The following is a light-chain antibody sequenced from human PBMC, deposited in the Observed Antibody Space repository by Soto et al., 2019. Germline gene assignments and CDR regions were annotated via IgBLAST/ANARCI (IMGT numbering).Light chain of an antibody. V-gene: IGKV1-5*03. CDR2: KGS. CDR3: QQYKSYWT. CDR1: QSVSSW. Sequence: DIQMTQSPSTLSASVGDRVTITCRASQSVSSWLAWYQQKPGKAPKLLMYKGSSLQSGVSSRFSGSGSGTEFTLTISSLQPDDFATYYCQQYKSYWTFGQGTKVDI. J-gene: IGKJ1*01.